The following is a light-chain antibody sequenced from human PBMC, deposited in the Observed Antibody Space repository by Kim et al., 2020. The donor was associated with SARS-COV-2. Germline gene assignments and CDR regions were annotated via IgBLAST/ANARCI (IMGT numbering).Light chain of an antibody. Sequence: QSVLTQPPSVSGAPGQTVTVSCIGSSSNIGAGYDVHWYQHLPTTAPKLLIYSNGNRPSGVPDRFSGSKSGTSASLAITGLQAEDEADYYCQSYDSSLGCYVFGSWNKVNVL. V-gene: IGLV1-40*01. CDR2: SNG. J-gene: IGLJ1*01. CDR1: SSNIGAGYD. CDR3: QSYDSSLGCYV.